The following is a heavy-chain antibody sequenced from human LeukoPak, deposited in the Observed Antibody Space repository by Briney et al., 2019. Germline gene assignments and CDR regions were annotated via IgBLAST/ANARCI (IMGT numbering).Heavy chain of an antibody. CDR3: ARVLSGRGSLYDYYYYMDV. J-gene: IGHJ6*03. V-gene: IGHV3-23*01. D-gene: IGHD3-10*01. CDR2: ISGSGGSV. CDR1: GFTFSNFA. Sequence: PGGSLRLSCAASGFTFSNFAMSWVRQAPGKGLEWVSAISGSGGSVYYADSVKGRFTISRDISKNTLYLQMNSLRAEDTAVYYCARVLSGRGSLYDYYYYMDVWGKGTTVTISS.